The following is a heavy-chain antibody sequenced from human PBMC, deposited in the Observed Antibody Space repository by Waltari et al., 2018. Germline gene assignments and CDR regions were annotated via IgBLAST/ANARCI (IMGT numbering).Heavy chain of an antibody. CDR3: TTLTSVTPGYYYYGMDV. CDR1: GFTFSNAW. Sequence: EVQLVESGGGLVKPGGSLRLSCAASGFTFSNAWMSWVRQAPGKGLEWVGRIKSKTDGGTTDYAAPVKGRFTISRDDSKNTLYLQMNSLKTEDTAVYYCTTLTSVTPGYYYYGMDVWGQGTTVIVSS. CDR2: IKSKTDGGTT. D-gene: IGHD4-4*01. V-gene: IGHV3-15*01. J-gene: IGHJ6*02.